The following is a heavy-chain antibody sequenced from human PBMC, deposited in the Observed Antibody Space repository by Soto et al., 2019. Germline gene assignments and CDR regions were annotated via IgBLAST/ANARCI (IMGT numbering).Heavy chain of an antibody. D-gene: IGHD1-20*01. Sequence: GSGPKLVNPTETLTLTCTFSGFSLTSPGMCVSWIRQSPGKALEWLALIERDDDDKYYSTSLKTRLTISKDTRKNQVVLTMANMEPADTATYYCARSIRGPRRFNGMDVWGQGTTVTVSS. J-gene: IGHJ6*02. CDR1: GFSLTSPGMC. V-gene: IGHV2-70*13. CDR3: ARSIRGPRRFNGMDV. CDR2: IERDDDDK.